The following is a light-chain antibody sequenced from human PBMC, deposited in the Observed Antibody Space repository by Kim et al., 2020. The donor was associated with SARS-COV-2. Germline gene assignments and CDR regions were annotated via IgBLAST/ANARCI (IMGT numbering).Light chain of an antibody. V-gene: IGKV3-15*01. CDR2: DAT. J-gene: IGKJ1*01. CDR3: QQYNDWWT. Sequence: SVSPGERATLSCRASDTVSSNLAWYQQKPGQAPRLLIYDATTRATGVPARFIGSGSGTDFTLTISSLQSEDFAVYYCQQYNDWWTFGQGTKVDIK. CDR1: DTVSSN.